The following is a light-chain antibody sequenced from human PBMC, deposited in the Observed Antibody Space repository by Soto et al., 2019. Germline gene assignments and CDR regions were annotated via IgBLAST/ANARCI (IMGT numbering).Light chain of an antibody. V-gene: IGLV8-61*01. CDR2: NTY. Sequence: QTVVTQEPSFSVSPGGTVTLTCGLSSGSVSTDDYPGWYQQTPGQAPRALIYNTYTRSSGVPVRFSGSIVGNKAALTITGAQADDESDYYCVLYMGRGIWVFGGGTKLTVL. J-gene: IGLJ3*02. CDR3: VLYMGRGIWV. CDR1: SGSVSTDDY.